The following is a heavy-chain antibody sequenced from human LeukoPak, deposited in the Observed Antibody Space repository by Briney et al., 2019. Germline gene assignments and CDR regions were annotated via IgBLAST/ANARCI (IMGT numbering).Heavy chain of an antibody. CDR3: ASHLGYSYGDFDY. J-gene: IGHJ4*02. CDR1: GYTFTGYY. D-gene: IGHD5-18*01. V-gene: IGHV1-2*02. Sequence: HGASVTVSCKASGYTFTGYYMHWVRQAPGQGLEWMGWINPNSGGTNYAQKFQGRVTMTRDTSISTAYMELSRLRSDDTAVYYCASHLGYSYGDFDYWGQGTLVTVSS. CDR2: INPNSGGT.